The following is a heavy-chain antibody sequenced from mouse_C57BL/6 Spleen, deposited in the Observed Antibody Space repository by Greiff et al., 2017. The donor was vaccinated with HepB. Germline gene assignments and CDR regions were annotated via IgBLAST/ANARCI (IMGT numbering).Heavy chain of an antibody. CDR3: ARQGGYDDNPFDY. D-gene: IGHD2-2*01. Sequence: QVQLKQSGAELVRPGASVKLSCKASGYTFTDYYINWVKQRPGQGLEWIARIYPGSGNTYYNEKFKGKATLTAEKSSSTAYMQLSSLTSEDSAVYFCARQGGYDDNPFDYWGQGTTLTVSS. CDR2: IYPGSGNT. CDR1: GYTFTDYY. J-gene: IGHJ2*01. V-gene: IGHV1-76*01.